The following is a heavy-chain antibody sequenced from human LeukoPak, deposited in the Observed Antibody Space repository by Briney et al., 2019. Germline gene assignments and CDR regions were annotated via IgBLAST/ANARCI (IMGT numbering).Heavy chain of an antibody. D-gene: IGHD6-13*01. CDR1: GFTFSSYS. CDR2: ISSSSSYI. V-gene: IGHV3-21*01. J-gene: IGHJ6*02. CDR3: ARTIAAAAGLYYYYGMDV. Sequence: GGSLRLSCAASGFTFSSYSMNWVRQAPGKGLEWVSSISSSSSYIYYADSVKGRFTISRDNAKNSLYLQMNSLRAEDTAVYYCARTIAAAAGLYYYYGMDVWGQGTTVTVSS.